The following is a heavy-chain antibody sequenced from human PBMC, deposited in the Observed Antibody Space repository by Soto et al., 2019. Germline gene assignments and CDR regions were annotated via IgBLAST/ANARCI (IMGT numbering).Heavy chain of an antibody. Sequence: EVQLLESGGGLVQPGGSLRLSCAASGFTFSSYAMSWVRQAPGKGLEWVSAISGSGGSTYYADSVKGRFTTSRDNSKNTLYLQMNSLRAEDTAVYYCAKGAKEWELRAYYFDYWGQGTLVTVAS. V-gene: IGHV3-23*01. CDR1: GFTFSSYA. CDR3: AKGAKEWELRAYYFDY. D-gene: IGHD1-26*01. CDR2: ISGSGGST. J-gene: IGHJ4*02.